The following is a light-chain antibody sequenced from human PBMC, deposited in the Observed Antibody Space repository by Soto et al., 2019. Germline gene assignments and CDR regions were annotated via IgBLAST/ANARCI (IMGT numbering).Light chain of an antibody. CDR3: NSFTTSSTYV. CDR2: EVN. V-gene: IGLV2-18*02. CDR1: SSDIGSYNR. Sequence: QSVLTQPASVSGSPGQSITISCTGTSSDIGSYNRVSWYQQPPGTAPKLIIYEVNNRPSGVPDRFSGSKSGNTASLTISGLQAEDEADYYCNSFTTSSTYVFGTGTKHTVL. J-gene: IGLJ1*01.